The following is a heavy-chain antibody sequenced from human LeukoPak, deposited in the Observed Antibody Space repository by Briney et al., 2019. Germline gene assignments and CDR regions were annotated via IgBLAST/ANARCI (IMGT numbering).Heavy chain of an antibody. V-gene: IGHV3-30*02. Sequence: GRSLRLSCAASGFTFSNYDIHWVRQAPGKGLEWVAFIRYDGSNKYYADSVKGRFTVSRDNSKNTLSLQMNSLGPEDTAVYYCATPAAIRTYWGQGTLVTVSS. CDR3: ATPAAIRTY. CDR2: IRYDGSNK. CDR1: GFTFSNYD. J-gene: IGHJ4*02. D-gene: IGHD2-2*02.